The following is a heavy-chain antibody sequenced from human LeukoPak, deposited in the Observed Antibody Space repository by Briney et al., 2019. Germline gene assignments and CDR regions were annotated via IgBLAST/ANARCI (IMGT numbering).Heavy chain of an antibody. CDR2: ISAYNGNT. CDR1: VGTLSNYV. CDR3: ARVRRDGYNRGYFDY. Sequence: ASVKVSCKASVGTLSNYVISWVGPAPGKGLEWMGWISAYNGNTNFAQKLQGRVTMTTDTSTSTAYMELRSLRSDNTAVYYCARVRRDGYNRGYFDYWGQGTLVTVSS. D-gene: IGHD5-24*01. V-gene: IGHV1-18*01. J-gene: IGHJ4*02.